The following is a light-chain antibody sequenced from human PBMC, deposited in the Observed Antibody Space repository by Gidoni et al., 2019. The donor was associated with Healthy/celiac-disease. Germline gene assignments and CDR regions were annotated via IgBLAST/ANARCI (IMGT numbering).Light chain of an antibody. CDR1: QSVSSY. Sequence: DTVLTQSPATLSLSPGERATLPCRASQSVSSYLAWYQQKPGQAPRLLIYDASNRATGIPARFSGSGSGTDFTLTISSLEPEDFAVYYCQQRSNWPPTFGPXTKVDIK. V-gene: IGKV3-11*01. J-gene: IGKJ3*01. CDR2: DAS. CDR3: QQRSNWPPT.